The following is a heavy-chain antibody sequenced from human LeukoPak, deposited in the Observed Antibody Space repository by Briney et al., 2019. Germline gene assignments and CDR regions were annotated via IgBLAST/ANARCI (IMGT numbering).Heavy chain of an antibody. D-gene: IGHD1-26*01. Sequence: SETLSLTCTVSGGSISSSSYYWGWIRQPPGKGLEWIGSIYHSGSTYYNPSLKSRVTISVDTSKNQFSLKLSSVTAADTAVYYCAGGSYYSWFDPWGQGTLVTVSS. CDR1: GGSISSSSYY. CDR3: AGGSYYSWFDP. CDR2: IYHSGST. J-gene: IGHJ5*02. V-gene: IGHV4-39*07.